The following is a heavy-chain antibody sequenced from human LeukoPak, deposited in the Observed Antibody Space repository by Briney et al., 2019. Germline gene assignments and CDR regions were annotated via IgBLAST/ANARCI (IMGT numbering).Heavy chain of an antibody. V-gene: IGHV1-18*01. CDR2: ISAYNGNT. CDR1: GYTFTSYG. D-gene: IGHD4-17*01. CDR3: ARPYGDYVSSWFDP. Sequence: ASVKVSCKASGYTFTSYGIIWVRQAPGQGLEWMGWISAYNGNTNYAQKLQGRVTMTTDTSTSTAYMELRSLRSDDTAVYYCARPYGDYVSSWFDPWGQGTLVAVSS. J-gene: IGHJ5*02.